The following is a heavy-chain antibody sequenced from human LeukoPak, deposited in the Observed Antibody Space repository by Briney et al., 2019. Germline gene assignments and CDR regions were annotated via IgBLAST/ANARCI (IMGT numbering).Heavy chain of an antibody. D-gene: IGHD5-12*01. CDR1: GYSFTIFH. CDR3: ARESTFRLLRNVSDI. V-gene: IGHV1-46*01. Sequence: ASVKVSCKAPGYSFTIFHIHWVRQAPGQGLEWMGMINPSDGGTSYAQKFQGRVTMTSDTSTTTVAMDLSSLRSDDTAVYYCARESTFRLLRNVSDIWGQGTMVTVSS. J-gene: IGHJ3*02. CDR2: INPSDGGT.